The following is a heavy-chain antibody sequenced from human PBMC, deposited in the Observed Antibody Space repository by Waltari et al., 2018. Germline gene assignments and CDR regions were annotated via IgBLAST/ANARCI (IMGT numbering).Heavy chain of an antibody. V-gene: IGHV3-21*01. CDR1: GFTFSSYS. Sequence: EVQLVESGGGLVKPGGSLRRSCAASGFTFSSYSMNWVSQAPGQGLGWFSSISSSSSYIYYADSVKGRVATSGANAKNSLYLQLHSLMAEDKAVYYCARFRGDWSGGSCFNPDFDYWGQGTLATVSS. J-gene: IGHJ4*02. D-gene: IGHD2-15*01. CDR2: ISSSSSYI. CDR3: ARFRGDWSGGSCFNPDFDY.